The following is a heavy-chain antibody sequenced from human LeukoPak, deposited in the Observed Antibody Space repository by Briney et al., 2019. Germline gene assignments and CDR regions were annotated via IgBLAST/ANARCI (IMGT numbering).Heavy chain of an antibody. J-gene: IGHJ3*02. Sequence: PSETLSLTCTVSGGSISSGDYYWSWIRQPPGKGLEWFGYIYYSGSTYYNPSLKSRLTISVDTSKNQFSLKLSSVTAADTAVYYCARALGVVVPAAYGFDIWGQGTMVTVSS. CDR1: GGSISSGDYY. CDR2: IYYSGST. V-gene: IGHV4-30-4*08. CDR3: ARALGVVVPAAYGFDI. D-gene: IGHD2-2*01.